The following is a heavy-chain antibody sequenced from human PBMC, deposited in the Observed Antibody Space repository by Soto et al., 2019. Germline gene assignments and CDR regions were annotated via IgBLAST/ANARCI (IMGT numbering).Heavy chain of an antibody. CDR3: ARTKVLLWFGELSPSWGMDV. D-gene: IGHD3-10*01. CDR1: GGSFSGYY. J-gene: IGHJ6*02. Sequence: QVQLQQWGAGLLKPSETLSLTCAVYGGSFSGYYWSWIRQPPGKGLEWIGEINHSGSTNYNPSLKSRVTISVDTSKNQFSLKLSSVTAADTAVYYCARTKVLLWFGELSPSWGMDVWGQGTTVTVSS. CDR2: INHSGST. V-gene: IGHV4-34*01.